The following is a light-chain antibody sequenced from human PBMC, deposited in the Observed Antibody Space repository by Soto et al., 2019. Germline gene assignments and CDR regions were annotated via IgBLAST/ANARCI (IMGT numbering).Light chain of an antibody. CDR2: GVS. CDR3: QKYISAPLT. V-gene: IGKV1-27*01. CDR1: QDISNY. Sequence: DIQMTQSPSSLSASVGDRVTITCRASQDISNYLAWYHQKPGKAPKLLIYGVSTLQLGVPSRFSGSGFGTHFTLTISSLQPEDVGTFYCQKYISAPLTVGGGTKVEIK. J-gene: IGKJ4*01.